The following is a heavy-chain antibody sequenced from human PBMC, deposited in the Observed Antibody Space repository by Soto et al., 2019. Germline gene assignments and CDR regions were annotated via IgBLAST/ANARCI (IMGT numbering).Heavy chain of an antibody. CDR1: GYTFTGYY. D-gene: IGHD1-1*01. J-gene: IGHJ6*02. V-gene: IGHV1-2*02. Sequence: SVEVSCKXSGYTFTGYYMHWVRQAPGQGLEWMGWINPNSGGTNYAQKFQGRVTMTRDTSISTAYMELSRLRSDDTAVYYCARDQSGTTELYYYYGMDVWGQGTTVTVSS. CDR2: INPNSGGT. CDR3: ARDQSGTTELYYYYGMDV.